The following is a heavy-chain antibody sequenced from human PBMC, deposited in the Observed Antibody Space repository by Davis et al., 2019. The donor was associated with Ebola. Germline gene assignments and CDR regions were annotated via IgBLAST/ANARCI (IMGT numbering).Heavy chain of an antibody. CDR3: VRGWGRSGLDV. D-gene: IGHD1-26*01. Sequence: PSETLSLTCVISGDSVSGSSGAWNWIRQSPSRGLDWLGRTYYTSKWHNDYAESVKSRITINTDTSKNQFSLQLNSVTPEATAVYYCVRGWGRSGLDVWGQGTTVTVSS. CDR2: TYYTSKWHN. V-gene: IGHV6-1*01. J-gene: IGHJ6*02. CDR1: GDSVSGSSGA.